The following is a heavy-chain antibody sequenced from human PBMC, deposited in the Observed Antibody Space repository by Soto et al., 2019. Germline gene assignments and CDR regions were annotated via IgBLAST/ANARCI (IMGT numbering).Heavy chain of an antibody. V-gene: IGHV1-69*13. CDR1: GGTFSRYA. CDR3: ARARDCSGGSCYSNWFDP. D-gene: IGHD2-15*01. J-gene: IGHJ5*02. Sequence: ASVKVSCKASGGTFSRYAISWVRQAPGQGLEWMGGIIPIFGTANYAQKFQGRVTITADESTSTAYMELSSLRSEDTAVYYCARARDCSGGSCYSNWFDPWGQGTLVTVSS. CDR2: IIPIFGTA.